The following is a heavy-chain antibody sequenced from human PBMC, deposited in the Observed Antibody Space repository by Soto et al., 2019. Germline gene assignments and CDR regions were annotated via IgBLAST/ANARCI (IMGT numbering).Heavy chain of an antibody. CDR1: AASVSRGGYY. V-gene: IGHV4-31*03. CDR2: IYYSGST. CDR3: ARVGWLRSIFDY. Sequence: PSETLSLTCTLPAASVSRGGYYWSWLRQHPGKGLEWIGYIYYSGSTYYNPSLKSRVTISVDTSKNQFSLKLSSVTAADTAVYYCARVGWLRSIFDYWGQGTLVTVSS. D-gene: IGHD5-12*01. J-gene: IGHJ4*02.